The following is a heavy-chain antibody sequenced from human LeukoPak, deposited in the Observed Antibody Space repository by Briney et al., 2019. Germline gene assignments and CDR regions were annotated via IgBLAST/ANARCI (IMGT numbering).Heavy chain of an antibody. CDR2: LTGSGGST. D-gene: IGHD2-2*01. CDR3: AKDLAPAAY. CDR1: GFTFSSSS. J-gene: IGHJ4*02. V-gene: IGHV3-23*01. Sequence: GGSLRLSCAASGFTFSSSSMSWVRKAPGKGLEWVSALTGSGGSTYYADSVKGRFTISRDNSKKTLFLQMNSLRAEDTAVYYCAKDLAPAAYWGQGTLVTVSS.